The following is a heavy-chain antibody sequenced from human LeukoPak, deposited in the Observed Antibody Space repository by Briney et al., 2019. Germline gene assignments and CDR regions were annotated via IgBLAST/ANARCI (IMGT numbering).Heavy chain of an antibody. CDR3: ARLWVETEVENLDYDSSGYYPLFDY. CDR2: IYTSGSN. D-gene: IGHD3-22*01. Sequence: SETLSLTCTVSGGSISGYYWTWIRQPPGKGLEWIGYIYTSGSNSYNPSLRRRVTISVDTSKNQFSLKLSSVTAADTAVYYCARLWVETEVENLDYDSSGYYPLFDYWGQGTLVTVSS. V-gene: IGHV4-4*09. CDR1: GGSISGYY. J-gene: IGHJ4*02.